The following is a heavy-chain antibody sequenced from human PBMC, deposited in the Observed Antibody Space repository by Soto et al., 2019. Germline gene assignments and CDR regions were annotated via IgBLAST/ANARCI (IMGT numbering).Heavy chain of an antibody. CDR2: INAGNGNT. Sequence: QVQLVQSGAEEKKPGASVKVSCKASGYTFTSYAMHWVRQAPGQRLEWMGWINAGNGNTKYSQKFQGRVTITRDTPASTAYMELSSLRSDDTAVYYCARSIVVVTALDYWGQGTLVTVSS. V-gene: IGHV1-3*05. J-gene: IGHJ4*02. CDR1: GYTFTSYA. D-gene: IGHD2-21*02. CDR3: ARSIVVVTALDY.